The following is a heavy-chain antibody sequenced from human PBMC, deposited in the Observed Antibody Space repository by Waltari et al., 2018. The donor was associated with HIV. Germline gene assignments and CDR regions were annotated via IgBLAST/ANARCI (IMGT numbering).Heavy chain of an antibody. J-gene: IGHJ4*02. CDR3: VASPRGAFLGKF. V-gene: IGHV1-8*01. CDR1: GDTSTGYD. D-gene: IGHD1-1*01. Sequence: QVQLVQSGAEVKKPGASVKVSCKISGDTSTGYDINWVRRATGQGLEWMGLINPKSGKTGYSRRFESRISMARNTSISTTYMELGGLAFQDTAVYYCVASPRGAFLGKFWGQGTQLNVSS. CDR2: INPKSGKT.